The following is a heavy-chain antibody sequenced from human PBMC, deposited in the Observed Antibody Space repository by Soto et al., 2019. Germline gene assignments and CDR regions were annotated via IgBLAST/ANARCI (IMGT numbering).Heavy chain of an antibody. J-gene: IGHJ2*01. V-gene: IGHV3-33*01. CDR3: ARAPYYGPKGWYFDL. Sequence: QVQLVESGGGVVQPGRSLRLSCAASGFTFSSYGMHWVRQAPGKGLEWVAVIWYDGSNKYYADSVKGRFTISRDNSKNTLYLQMNSLRAEDTAVYYCARAPYYGPKGWYFDLWGRGTLVTVSS. D-gene: IGHD4-17*01. CDR1: GFTFSSYG. CDR2: IWYDGSNK.